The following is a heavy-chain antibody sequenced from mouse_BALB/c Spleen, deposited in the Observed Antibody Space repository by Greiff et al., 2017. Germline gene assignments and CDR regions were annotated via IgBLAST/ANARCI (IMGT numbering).Heavy chain of an antibody. CDR3: ARAVGYYRYDAGVYYAMDY. Sequence: EVQLQQSGPELVKPGASVKMSCKASGYTFTSYVMHWVKQKPGQGLEWIGYINPYNDGTKYNEKFKGKATLTSDKSSSTAYMELSSLTSEDSAVYYCARAVGYYRYDAGVYYAMDYWGQGTSVTVSS. J-gene: IGHJ4*01. V-gene: IGHV1-14*01. D-gene: IGHD2-14*01. CDR2: INPYNDGT. CDR1: GYTFTSYV.